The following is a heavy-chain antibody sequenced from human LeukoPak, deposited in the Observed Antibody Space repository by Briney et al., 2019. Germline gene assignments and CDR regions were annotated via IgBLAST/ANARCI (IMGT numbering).Heavy chain of an antibody. V-gene: IGHV1-69*04. J-gene: IGHJ3*02. CDR1: GGTFSSYA. Sequence: GASVKVSCKAPGGTFSSYAISWVRQAPGQGLEWMGRIIPILGIANYAQKFQGRVTITADKSTSTAYMELSSLRSEDTAVYYCAREGPDDAFDIWGQGTMVTVSS. CDR3: AREGPDDAFDI. CDR2: IIPILGIA.